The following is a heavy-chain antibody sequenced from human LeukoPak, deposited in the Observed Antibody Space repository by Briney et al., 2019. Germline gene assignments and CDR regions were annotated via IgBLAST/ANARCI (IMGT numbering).Heavy chain of an antibody. CDR1: GFTFSDYN. Sequence: PGGSLRLSCAASGFTFSDYNMNWVRQAPGKGLEWISYISSGSVTIAYADSVKGRFTISRDNAKNSLYLQMNSLRAEDTAVYYCAREIRKNYFDYWGQGTLVTVCS. CDR2: ISSGSVTI. J-gene: IGHJ4*02. V-gene: IGHV3-48*01. CDR3: AREIRKNYFDY.